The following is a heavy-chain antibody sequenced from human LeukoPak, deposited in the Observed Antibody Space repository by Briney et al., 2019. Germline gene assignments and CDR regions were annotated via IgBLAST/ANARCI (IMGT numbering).Heavy chain of an antibody. CDR2: INWNGGST. CDR3: AELGITMIGGV. D-gene: IGHD3-10*02. J-gene: IGHJ6*04. V-gene: IGHV3-20*04. Sequence: GGSLRLSCAASGFTFDDYGMSWVRQAPGKGLEWVSGINWNGGSTGYADSVKGRFTISRDNAKNSLYLQMSSLRAEDTALYYCAELGITMIGGVWGKGTTVTISS. CDR1: GFTFDDYG.